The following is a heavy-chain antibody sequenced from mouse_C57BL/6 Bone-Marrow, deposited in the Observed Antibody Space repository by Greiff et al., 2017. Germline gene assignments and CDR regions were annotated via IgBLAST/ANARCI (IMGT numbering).Heavy chain of an antibody. CDR3: ARSTVPAWFAY. CDR1: GYAFTNYL. D-gene: IGHD1-1*01. CDR2: INPGSGGT. Sequence: QVQLQQSGAELVRPGTSVKVSCKASGYAFTNYLIEWVKQRPGQGLEWIGVINPGSGGTDYNEKFKGKATLTAAKSSSTAYMQLSSLTSEDSAVYCCARSTVPAWFAYWGQGTLVTVSA. J-gene: IGHJ3*01. V-gene: IGHV1-54*01.